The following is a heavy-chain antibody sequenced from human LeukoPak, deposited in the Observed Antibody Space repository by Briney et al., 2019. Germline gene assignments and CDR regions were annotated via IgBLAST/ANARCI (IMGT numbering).Heavy chain of an antibody. V-gene: IGHV5-51*01. CDR1: GYSFTSYW. J-gene: IGHJ4*02. CDR2: IYPGDSDT. D-gene: IGHD6-13*01. CDR3: ATYSSSWYYFDY. Sequence: GESLKISCKGSGYSFTSYWIVWVRQMPGKGLELMGIIYPGDSDTRYIPFFQGQVTISADKSLSTAYLQWSSLKASDTAMYYCATYSSSWYYFDYWGQGTLVTVSS.